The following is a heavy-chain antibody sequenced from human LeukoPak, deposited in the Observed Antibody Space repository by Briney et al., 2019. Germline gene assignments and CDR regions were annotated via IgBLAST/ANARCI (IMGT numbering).Heavy chain of an antibody. CDR1: GFTFTTYY. CDR3: ARIYHSGSYFLI. V-gene: IGHV1-2*02. Sequence: ASVKVSCKASGFTFTTYYMHWVRQAPGQGLEWMGWINPASGGTNYAQRFQGRVTMTRDTSISTAYMELSRLRSDDTAVYYCARIYHSGSYFLIWGQGTLVTVSS. J-gene: IGHJ4*02. D-gene: IGHD3-10*01. CDR2: INPASGGT.